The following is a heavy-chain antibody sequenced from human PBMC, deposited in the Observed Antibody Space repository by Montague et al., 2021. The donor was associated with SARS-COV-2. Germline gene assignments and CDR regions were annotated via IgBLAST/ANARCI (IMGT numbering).Heavy chain of an antibody. CDR3: ARAPYYGPGKPYQFDY. D-gene: IGHD3-10*01. Sequence: SETLSLTCTVSGYSINSNYYWGWVRQPPGKGLECIGCSYHSGTTHYHPSLKSRVTISLDTSNNHFSLKVTSVTAADTAVYYCARAPYYGPGKPYQFDYWGRGTLVTVSS. CDR2: SYHSGTT. V-gene: IGHV4-38-2*02. CDR1: GYSINSNYY. J-gene: IGHJ4*02.